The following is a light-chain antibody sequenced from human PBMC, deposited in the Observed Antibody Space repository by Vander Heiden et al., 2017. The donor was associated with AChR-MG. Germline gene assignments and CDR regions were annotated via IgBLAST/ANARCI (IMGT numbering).Light chain of an antibody. CDR1: RNVDSS. V-gene: IGKV3-11*01. CDR3: QQSGRWPRT. J-gene: IGKJ3*01. CDR2: DAS. Sequence: DIVLTQSPATLSLSPGETVTLSCRASRNVDSSLAWYQQKPGQSPRLLIFDASHRASDTPVRFSGSGSTTDFTLTISSLEPDDFGVYYCQQSGRWPRTFGQGTKVDI.